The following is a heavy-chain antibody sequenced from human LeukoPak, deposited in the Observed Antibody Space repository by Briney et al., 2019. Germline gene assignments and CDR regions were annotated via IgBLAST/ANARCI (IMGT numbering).Heavy chain of an antibody. CDR1: GGSISSYY. V-gene: IGHV4-59*12. J-gene: IGHJ5*02. Sequence: TSETLSLTCTVSGGSISSYYWSWIRQPPGKGLEWIEYIYYSGSTNYNPSLKSRVTISVDTSKNQFSLMLTSVTAADTAVYYCARDRGAIFGVVSNWFDPWGQGTLVTVSS. CDR2: IYYSGST. CDR3: ARDRGAIFGVVSNWFDP. D-gene: IGHD3-3*01.